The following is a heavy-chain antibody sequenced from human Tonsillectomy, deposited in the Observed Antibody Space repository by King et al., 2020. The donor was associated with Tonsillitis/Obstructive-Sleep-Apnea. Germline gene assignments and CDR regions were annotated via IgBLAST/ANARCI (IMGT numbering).Heavy chain of an antibody. Sequence: VQLVESGGGLVKPGGSLRLSCAASGFTFSDYYMSWIRQAPGKGLEWVSYISSSSSYTNYADSVNGRFTISRDNAKNSLYLQMNSLRAEDTPVYYCARIAPGGYYFDYWGQGTLVTVSS. J-gene: IGHJ4*02. CDR3: ARIAPGGYYFDY. D-gene: IGHD3-10*01. CDR1: GFTFSDYY. V-gene: IGHV3-11*06. CDR2: ISSSSSYT.